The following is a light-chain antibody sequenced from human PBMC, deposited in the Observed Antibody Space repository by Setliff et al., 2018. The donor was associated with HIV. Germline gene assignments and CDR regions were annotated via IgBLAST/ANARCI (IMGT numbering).Light chain of an antibody. CDR3: CSYSRGSTYV. CDR1: SNDIGRFNY. V-gene: IGLV2-14*03. CDR2: DVN. J-gene: IGLJ1*01. Sequence: QSALAQPASVTGAPGQSITISCTGTSNDIGRFNYVSWYKQFPGKGPTLVIFDVNQRPSGVSNRFSGSKSGNIASLIISGLQAEDEAAYFCCSYSRGSTYVFGTGTKVTVL.